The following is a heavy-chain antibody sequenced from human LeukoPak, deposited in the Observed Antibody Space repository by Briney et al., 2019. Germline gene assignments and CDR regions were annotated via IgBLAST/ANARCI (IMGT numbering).Heavy chain of an antibody. CDR2: IYHSGST. CDR1: GGSISSSNW. D-gene: IGHD6-13*01. J-gene: IGHJ4*02. CDR3: ARGGAKSSRHLNY. Sequence: PSETLSLTCAVSGGSISSSNWWSWVRQPPGKGLEWIGEIYHSGSTNYNPSLKSRVTISVDKSKNQFSLKLSSVTAADTAVYYCARGGAKSSRHLNYWGQGTLVTVSS. V-gene: IGHV4-4*02.